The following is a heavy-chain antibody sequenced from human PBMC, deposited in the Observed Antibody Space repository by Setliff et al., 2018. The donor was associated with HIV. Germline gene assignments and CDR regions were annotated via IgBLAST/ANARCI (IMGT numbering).Heavy chain of an antibody. V-gene: IGHV1-8*01. CDR1: GYTFTSYD. Sequence: GASVKVSCKASGYTFTSYDINWVRQATGQGLEWMGWMNPTGGSTSYAQNFQGRVTMTRDTSTSTVYMELSSLRSEDTAVYYCARGGPSPALTLKLTDAFDIWGQGTMVTVSS. J-gene: IGHJ3*02. CDR2: MNPTGGST. D-gene: IGHD2-15*01. CDR3: ARGGPSPALTLKLTDAFDI.